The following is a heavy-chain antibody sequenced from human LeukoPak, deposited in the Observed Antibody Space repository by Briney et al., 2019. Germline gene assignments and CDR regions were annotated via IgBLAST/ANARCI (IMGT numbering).Heavy chain of an antibody. D-gene: IGHD2-2*01. Sequence: HPGESLKISCAASGFTFSGSAMHWVRQASGKGLEWVGRIRSKANSYATAYAASVKGRFTISRDDSKNTAYLQMNSLKTEDTAVYYCTRRHDIVVVPAAYDYWGQGTLVTVSS. CDR1: GFTFSGSA. V-gene: IGHV3-73*01. CDR2: IRSKANSYAT. CDR3: TRRHDIVVVPAAYDY. J-gene: IGHJ4*02.